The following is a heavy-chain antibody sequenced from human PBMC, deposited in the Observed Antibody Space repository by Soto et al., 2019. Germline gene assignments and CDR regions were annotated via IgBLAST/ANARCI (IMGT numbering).Heavy chain of an antibody. CDR1: GGTFSSYT. CDR3: ASRLSSSSSGAGVVDY. V-gene: IGHV1-69*02. J-gene: IGHJ4*02. CDR2: IIPILGIA. D-gene: IGHD6-6*01. Sequence: ASVKVSCKASGGTFSSYTISWVRQAPGQGLEWMGRIIPILGIANYAQKFQGRVTITADKSTSTAYMELSSLRSEDTAVYYCASRLSSSSSGAGVVDYWGQGTLVTVSS.